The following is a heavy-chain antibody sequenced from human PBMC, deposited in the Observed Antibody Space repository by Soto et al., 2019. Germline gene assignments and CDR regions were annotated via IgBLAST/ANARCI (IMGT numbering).Heavy chain of an antibody. J-gene: IGHJ6*03. CDR3: ARGLVVPAAAYYYYYYMDV. CDR1: GGSISSYY. CDR2: IYYSGST. Sequence: TSETLSLTCTVSGGSISSYYWSWIRQPPGKGLEWIGYIYYSGSTNYNPSLKSRVTISVDTSKNQFSLKLSSVTAADTAVYYCARGLVVPAAAYYYYYYMDVWGKGTTVTVSS. V-gene: IGHV4-59*01. D-gene: IGHD2-2*01.